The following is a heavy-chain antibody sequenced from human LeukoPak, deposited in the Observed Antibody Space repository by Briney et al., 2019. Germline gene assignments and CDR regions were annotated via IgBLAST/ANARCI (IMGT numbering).Heavy chain of an antibody. J-gene: IGHJ4*02. CDR1: GGSISSYY. Sequence: PSETLSLTCTVSGGSISSYYWSWIRQPPGKGLEWIGYIYYSGSTNYNPSLKSRVTISVDTSKNLFSLKLTSVTAADTAVYYCARRVNEENYFDDWGQGTQVTVSS. D-gene: IGHD3-10*01. CDR2: IYYSGST. CDR3: ARRVNEENYFDD. V-gene: IGHV4-59*12.